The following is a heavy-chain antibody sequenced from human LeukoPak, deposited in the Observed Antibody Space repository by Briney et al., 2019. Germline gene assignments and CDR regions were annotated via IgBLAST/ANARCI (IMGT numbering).Heavy chain of an antibody. CDR3: ASEYYYDSSGYYLEAFDI. J-gene: IGHJ3*02. CDR1: GGSISSSSYY. Sequence: SETLSLTCTVSGGSISSSSYYWGWIRQPPGKGLEWIGSIYYSGSTYYNPSLKSRVTISVDTSKNQFSLKLSSVTAADTAVYYCASEYYYDSSGYYLEAFDIWGQGTMVTVSS. CDR2: IYYSGST. D-gene: IGHD3-22*01. V-gene: IGHV4-39*07.